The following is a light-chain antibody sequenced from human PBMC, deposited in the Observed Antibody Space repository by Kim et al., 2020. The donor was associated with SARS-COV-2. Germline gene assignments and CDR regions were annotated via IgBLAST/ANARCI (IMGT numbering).Light chain of an antibody. Sequence: DIQMTQSPSTLSASVGDRVTITCRASQSISIWVAWYQRKPGKAPKLLIYKTSTLESGVPSRFSGSGSGTEFTLTINNLQPDDFATYYCQQYQNYPCTFGQGTKLEI. V-gene: IGKV1-5*03. CDR2: KTS. J-gene: IGKJ2*02. CDR3: QQYQNYPCT. CDR1: QSISIW.